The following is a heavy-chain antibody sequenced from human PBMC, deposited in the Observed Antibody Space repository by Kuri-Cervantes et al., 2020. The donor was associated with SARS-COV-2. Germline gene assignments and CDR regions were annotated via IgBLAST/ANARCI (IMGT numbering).Heavy chain of an antibody. V-gene: IGHV6-1*01. D-gene: IGHD6-19*01. Sequence: LRLSCAISGDSVSSKIAAWNWIRQSPSRGLEWLGRTYYRSKWYDDYAVSVKSRISINADTSTNQFSLQLKSVTPDDTAVYFCARGRGLETHIDAFDIWGQGTLVTVSS. CDR3: ARGRGLETHIDAFDI. CDR1: GDSVSSKIAA. CDR2: TYYRSKWYD. J-gene: IGHJ3*02.